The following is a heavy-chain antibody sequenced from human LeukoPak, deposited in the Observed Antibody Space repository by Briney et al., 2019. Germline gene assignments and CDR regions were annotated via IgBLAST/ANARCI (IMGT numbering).Heavy chain of an antibody. D-gene: IGHD6-19*01. V-gene: IGHV4-59*08. J-gene: IGHJ5*01. CDR1: GGSISSYY. Sequence: SETLSLTCTVSGGSISSYYWSWIRQPPGKGLEWIGYIYYSGSTNYNPSLKSRVTISVDTSKNQFSLKLSSVTAADTAVYYCARRRDSSGWYGNNWFDSWGQGTLVTVSS. CDR3: ARRRDSSGWYGNNWFDS. CDR2: IYYSGST.